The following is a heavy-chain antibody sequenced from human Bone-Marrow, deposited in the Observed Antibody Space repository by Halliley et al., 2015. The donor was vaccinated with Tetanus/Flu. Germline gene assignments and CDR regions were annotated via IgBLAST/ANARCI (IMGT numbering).Heavy chain of an antibody. J-gene: IGHJ3*02. CDR2: IFPDDSYT. D-gene: IGHD2-2*01. V-gene: IGHV5-51*03. CDR3: ARRGRCQSFDI. CDR1: GYRFTNHW. Sequence: QLVQSGAEVKKPGESLKISCKGSGYRFTNHWIGWVRQMPGKGLEWMGIIFPDDSYTRYSPSFQGQVTMSADKSISTAYLQWSNLKASDTALYYWARRGRCQSFDIWGQGTMVIVSS.